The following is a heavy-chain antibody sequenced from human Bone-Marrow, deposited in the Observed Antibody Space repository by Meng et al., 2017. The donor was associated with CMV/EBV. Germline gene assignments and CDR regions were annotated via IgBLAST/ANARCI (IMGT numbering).Heavy chain of an antibody. D-gene: IGHD3-3*01. V-gene: IGHV3-23*01. CDR1: GFTFSSYA. CDR2: ISGSGGST. Sequence: GKSLKISCAASGFTFSSYAMHWVRQAPGKGLGWVSAISGSGGSTYYADSVKGRFTISRDNSMNTLYLQMNSLRAEDTAVYYCAKDGATLLEWLPDWGQGTLVTVSS. J-gene: IGHJ4*02. CDR3: AKDGATLLEWLPD.